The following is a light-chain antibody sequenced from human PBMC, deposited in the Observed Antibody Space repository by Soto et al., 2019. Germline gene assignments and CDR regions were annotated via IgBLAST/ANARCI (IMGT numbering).Light chain of an antibody. CDR1: SSDVGGYNY. CDR3: CSYAGRYTWV. J-gene: IGLJ1*01. Sequence: QSVLTQPRSVSGSPGQSVTISCTGTSSDVGGYNYVSWYQQHPGKAPKLMIYDVSKRPSGVPDRFSGSKSGNTASLTISGLQSEDEADDYCCSYAGRYTWVFGTGTKVTVL. CDR2: DVS. V-gene: IGLV2-11*01.